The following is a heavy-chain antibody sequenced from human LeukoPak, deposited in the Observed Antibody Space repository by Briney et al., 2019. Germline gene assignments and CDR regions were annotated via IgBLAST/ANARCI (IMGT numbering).Heavy chain of an antibody. V-gene: IGHV3-11*01. Sequence: GGSLRLSCAASGFTFSDYYMTWLRQAPGKGLEWLSYISNSGTTVFYADSVKGRFTVSRDNAKRSLYLQIESLRDDDTAVYHCALGTINKDYYFGMDVWGQGTTVTVSS. J-gene: IGHJ6*02. CDR1: GFTFSDYY. D-gene: IGHD2-8*01. CDR3: ALGTINKDYYFGMDV. CDR2: ISNSGTTV.